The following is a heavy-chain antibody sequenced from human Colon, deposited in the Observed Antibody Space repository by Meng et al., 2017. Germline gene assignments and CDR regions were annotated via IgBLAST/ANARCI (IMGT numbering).Heavy chain of an antibody. D-gene: IGHD3-16*01. CDR2: IYSGGST. J-gene: IGHJ5*02. CDR3: ARELMLTFDP. V-gene: IGHV3-66*02. Sequence: VRLVVAGGGLVQAGGSPGLCWAASELTFGGNYMSWVRQAPGEGLEWVSVIYSGGSTYYADSVKGRFTITRDNSKNTLYLQMNSLRAEDTAVYYCARELMLTFDPWGQGTLVTVSS. CDR1: ELTFGGNY.